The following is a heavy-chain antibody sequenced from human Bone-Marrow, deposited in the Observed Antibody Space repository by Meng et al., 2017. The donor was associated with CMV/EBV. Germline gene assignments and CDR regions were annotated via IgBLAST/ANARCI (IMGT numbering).Heavy chain of an antibody. D-gene: IGHD1-26*01. Sequence: ETLSLTCAASGFTFSNYAMSWVRQAPGKGLEWVSAISGSGRYIYYADSVKGRFTISRDNSKNTLYLQMNSLRAEDTAVFYCAKDWEVGATNYYYGMDVWGQGTTVTVSS. V-gene: IGHV3-23*01. J-gene: IGHJ6*02. CDR1: GFTFSNYA. CDR3: AKDWEVGATNYYYGMDV. CDR2: ISGSGRYI.